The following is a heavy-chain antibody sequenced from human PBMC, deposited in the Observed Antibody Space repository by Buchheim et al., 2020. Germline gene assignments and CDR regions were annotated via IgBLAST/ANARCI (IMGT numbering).Heavy chain of an antibody. D-gene: IGHD5-18*01. CDR2: IESETCGATT. J-gene: IGHJ4*02. V-gene: IGHV3-15*04. CDR3: TAKDTALAH. CDR1: GFTFSNAW. Sequence: EVQLVESGGGLVKPGGSLRLSCAASGFTFSNAWMSWVRQAPGKGLEWVGRIESETCGATTDYAAPVKGRFTISRDDSQNTVYLQMNSLRNEDTAVYYCTAKDTALAHWGQGT.